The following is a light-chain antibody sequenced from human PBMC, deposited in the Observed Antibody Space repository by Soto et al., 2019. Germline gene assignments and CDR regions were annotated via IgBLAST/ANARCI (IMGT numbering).Light chain of an antibody. CDR3: QQYCASPFT. CDR2: VAS. V-gene: IGKV3-20*01. Sequence: EIVLTQSPGTLSLSPGESATLSCKASESIYINSFAWYYQKPGQPPRLLLYVASTSATGIPDRFSGSGSGTDFVLSIDRLEVEDSGIYYCQQYCASPFTFGPGNRVDI. J-gene: IGKJ3*01. CDR1: ESIYINS.